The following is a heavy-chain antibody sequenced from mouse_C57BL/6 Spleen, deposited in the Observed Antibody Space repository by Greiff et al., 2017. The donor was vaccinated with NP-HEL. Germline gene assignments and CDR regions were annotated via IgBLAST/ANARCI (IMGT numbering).Heavy chain of an antibody. J-gene: IGHJ3*01. CDR3: ARAYDYEGAWFAY. CDR2: INYDGSST. CDR1: GFTFSDYY. D-gene: IGHD2-4*01. Sequence: EVQLVESEGGLVQPGSSMKLSCTASGFTFSDYYMAWVRQVPEKGLEWVANINYDGSSTYYLDSLKSRFIISRDNAKNILYLQMSSLKSEDTATYYCARAYDYEGAWFAYWGQGTLVTVSA. V-gene: IGHV5-16*01.